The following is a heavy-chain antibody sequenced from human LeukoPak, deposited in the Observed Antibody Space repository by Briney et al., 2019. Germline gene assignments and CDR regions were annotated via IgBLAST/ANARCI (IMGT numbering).Heavy chain of an antibody. CDR3: ARDERWLREIDY. D-gene: IGHD5-24*01. CDR2: ISSSSSYT. Sequence: GGSPRLSCAASGFTFSSYSMNWVRQAPGKGLEWVSSISSSSSYTYYADSVKGRFTISRDNSKNTLYLQMDSLRPEDTAVYYCARDERWLREIDYWGQGTLVAASS. CDR1: GFTFSSYS. V-gene: IGHV3-21*01. J-gene: IGHJ4*02.